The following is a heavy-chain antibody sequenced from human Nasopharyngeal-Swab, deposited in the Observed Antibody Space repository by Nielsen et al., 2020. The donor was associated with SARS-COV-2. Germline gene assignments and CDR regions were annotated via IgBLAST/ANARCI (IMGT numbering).Heavy chain of an antibody. D-gene: IGHD6-19*01. J-gene: IGHJ4*02. CDR2: INPSSGST. CDR1: GYTFTSHY. V-gene: IGHV1-46*01. Sequence: ASVKVSCKASGYTFTSHYIQWVRQAPGQGLEWMGIINPSSGSTSYAQKFRGRVTMTTDTSTSTAYMELRSLRSDDTAIYYCARDQWLVHYFDYWGQGTLVTVSS. CDR3: ARDQWLVHYFDY.